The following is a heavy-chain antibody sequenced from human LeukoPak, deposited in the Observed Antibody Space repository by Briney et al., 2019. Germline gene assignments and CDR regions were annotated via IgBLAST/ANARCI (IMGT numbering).Heavy chain of an antibody. D-gene: IGHD6-13*01. Sequence: PSETLSLTCTVSGGSISSYYWSWIGQPPGKGLEWIGYIYYSGSTNYNPSLKSRVTISVDTSKNQFSLKLSSVTAADTAVYYCARGIAAAGTDYWGQGTLVTVSS. CDR2: IYYSGST. CDR1: GGSISSYY. J-gene: IGHJ4*02. V-gene: IGHV4-59*01. CDR3: ARGIAAAGTDY.